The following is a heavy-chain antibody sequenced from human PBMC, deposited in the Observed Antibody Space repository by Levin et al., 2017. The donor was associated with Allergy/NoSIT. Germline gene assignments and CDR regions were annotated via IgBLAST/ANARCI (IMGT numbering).Heavy chain of an antibody. CDR2: ITSSGSTI. CDR3: ARMGQLWAKFYYYGMDV. J-gene: IGHJ6*02. D-gene: IGHD5-18*01. V-gene: IGHV3-11*01. Sequence: LSLTCAASGFTFSDFYMSWIRQAPGKGLEWISYITSSGSTIYYADSVKGRFTISRDNAKNSLYLQMNSLRAEDTAVYYCARMGQLWAKFYYYGMDVWGQGTTVTVSS. CDR1: GFTFSDFY.